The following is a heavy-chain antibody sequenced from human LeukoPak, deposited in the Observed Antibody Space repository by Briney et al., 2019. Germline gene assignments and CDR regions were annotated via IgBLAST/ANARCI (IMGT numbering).Heavy chain of an antibody. D-gene: IGHD3-3*01. CDR3: ARLRGPTITIFGVVPRWFDP. J-gene: IGHJ5*02. CDR2: INPSGGST. V-gene: IGHV1-46*01. Sequence: ASVKVSCKASGYTFTSYYMHWVRQAPGQGLEWMGIINPSGGSTSYAQKFQGRVTMTRDTSTSTVYMELSSLRSEDTAVYYCARLRGPTITIFGVVPRWFDPWGQGTLVTVSS. CDR1: GYTFTSYY.